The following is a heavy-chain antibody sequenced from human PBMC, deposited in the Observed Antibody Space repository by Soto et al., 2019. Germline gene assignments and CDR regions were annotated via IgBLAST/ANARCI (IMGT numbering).Heavy chain of an antibody. V-gene: IGHV4-59*12. CDR3: ARGLGSSLNWMGWFDP. CDR1: GGSTSNYY. J-gene: IGHJ5*02. Sequence: SETLSLTCSVSGGSTSNYYWSWIRQPPGEGLEWIGYIYYSGSTNYNPSLKSRVTISVDTSKNQFSLKLTSVTAADTAVYYCARGLGSSLNWMGWFDPWGQGTLVTVSS. CDR2: IYYSGST. D-gene: IGHD1-1*01.